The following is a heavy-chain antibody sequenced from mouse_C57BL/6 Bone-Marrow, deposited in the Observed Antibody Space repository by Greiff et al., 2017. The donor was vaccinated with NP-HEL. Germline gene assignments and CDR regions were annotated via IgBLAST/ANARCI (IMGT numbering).Heavy chain of an antibody. CDR1: GFNIKDYY. J-gene: IGHJ3*01. CDR3: TTHDGSYVPWFAY. CDR2: IDPEDGDT. Sequence: EVQLQQSGAELVRPGASVKLSCTASGFNIKDYYMHWVKQRPEQGLEWIGRIDPEDGDTEYAPKFQGKATLTADTSSNTAYLQLTSLTSEDTAVYYCTTHDGSYVPWFAYWGQGTLVPVSA. D-gene: IGHD2-3*01. V-gene: IGHV14-1*01.